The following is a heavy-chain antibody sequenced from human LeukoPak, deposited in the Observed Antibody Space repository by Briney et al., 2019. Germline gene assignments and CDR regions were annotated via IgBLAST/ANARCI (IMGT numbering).Heavy chain of an antibody. Sequence: GGSLRLSCAASGFTFSSYSMNWVRQAPGKGREWVSYISSSSSTIYYADSVKGRFTISRDNAKNLLYLQMNSLRAEDTAVYYCARDFFLHFSSGGNTGTFDYWGQGTLVTVSS. D-gene: IGHD2-15*01. CDR1: GFTFSSYS. J-gene: IGHJ4*02. CDR2: ISSSSSTI. CDR3: ARDFFLHFSSGGNTGTFDY. V-gene: IGHV3-48*01.